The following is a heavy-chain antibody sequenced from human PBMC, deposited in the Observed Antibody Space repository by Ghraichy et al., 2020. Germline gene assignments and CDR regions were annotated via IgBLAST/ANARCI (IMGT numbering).Heavy chain of an antibody. V-gene: IGHV3-48*01. D-gene: IGHD2-21*01. CDR3: ATYTYCGGDCSPDY. CDR2: ISDSSSTI. J-gene: IGHJ4*02. Sequence: GGSLRLSCAASGFTISTYSMNWVRQAPGKGLEWISYISDSSSTIFYAESVKGRFTISGDNAKNSLYLQMNSLRAEDTAVYYCATYTYCGGDCSPDYWGQGTLVTVSS. CDR1: GFTISTYS.